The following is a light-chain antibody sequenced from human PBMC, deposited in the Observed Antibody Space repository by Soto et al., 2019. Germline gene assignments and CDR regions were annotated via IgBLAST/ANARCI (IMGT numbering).Light chain of an antibody. Sequence: EIVLTQFPGTLSLSPGERATLSCRTSQSVRSSYLAWYRQKPGQAPRLLMYGAFTRATGIPDRFSGSGSGTDFTLTISRLEPEDFAVYYCQQYGSSPPWTFGQGTKVDIK. J-gene: IGKJ1*01. CDR3: QQYGSSPPWT. V-gene: IGKV3-20*01. CDR2: GAF. CDR1: QSVRSSY.